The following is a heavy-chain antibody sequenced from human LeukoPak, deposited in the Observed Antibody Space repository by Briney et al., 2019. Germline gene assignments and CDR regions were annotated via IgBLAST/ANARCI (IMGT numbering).Heavy chain of an antibody. CDR1: GGSFSGYY. CDR3: ARYRYGEGPVDV. Sequence: SETLSLTCAVYGGSFSGYYWSWFRQPPGEGLEGIGEINHSGSTNYNPAVKIRVTISVGTSKNQCSLKLRSVTAAGTAVYYWARYRYGEGPVDVWRKGTTVSVSS. V-gene: IGHV4-34*01. D-gene: IGHD4-17*01. CDR2: INHSGST. J-gene: IGHJ6*04.